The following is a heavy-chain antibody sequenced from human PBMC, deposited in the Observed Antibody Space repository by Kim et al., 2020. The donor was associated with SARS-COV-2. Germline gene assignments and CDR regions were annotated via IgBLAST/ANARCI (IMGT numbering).Heavy chain of an antibody. J-gene: IGHJ2*01. Sequence: SETLSLTCTVSGGSISSYYWTWIRQPPGRGLEWIGYIYYSGSTNYNPSLKSRVTISVDTSKNQFSLKLHSVTAADTAVYYCARDSMVRGGPWYFGLWGRGTLVTVSS. CDR2: IYYSGST. D-gene: IGHD3-10*01. V-gene: IGHV4-59*01. CDR3: ARDSMVRGGPWYFGL. CDR1: GGSISSYY.